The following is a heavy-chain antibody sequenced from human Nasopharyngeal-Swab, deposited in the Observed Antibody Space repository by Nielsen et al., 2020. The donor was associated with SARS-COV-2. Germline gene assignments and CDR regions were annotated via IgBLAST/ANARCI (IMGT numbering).Heavy chain of an antibody. CDR3: ARDALVELCLPSYFDY. CDR1: GFTFSDHY. J-gene: IGHJ4*02. D-gene: IGHD5-18*01. CDR2: TRNKANSYTT. Sequence: GGSLRLSCAASGFTFSDHYRDWVPQAPGKGLGGVGRTRNKANSYTTECAASVKGRFTISRDDSKNSLYLQMNSLRAEDTAVYYCARDALVELCLPSYFDYWGQGTLVTVSS. V-gene: IGHV3-72*01.